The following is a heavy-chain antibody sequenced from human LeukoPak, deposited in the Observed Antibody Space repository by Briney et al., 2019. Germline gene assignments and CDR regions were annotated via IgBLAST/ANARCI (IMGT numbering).Heavy chain of an antibody. CDR2: VNPSNGVT. CDR1: GYTFTTYD. CDR3: AKNYDFLTGYAS. V-gene: IGHV1-8*01. D-gene: IGHD3-9*01. Sequence: ASVKVSCKAFGYTFTTYDINWVRQATGQGLEWMGWVNPSNGVTRYAQKFQGRVTMTRNTSISTAYMELSSLRSEDTAVYYCAKNYDFLTGYASWGQGTLVTVSS. J-gene: IGHJ4*02.